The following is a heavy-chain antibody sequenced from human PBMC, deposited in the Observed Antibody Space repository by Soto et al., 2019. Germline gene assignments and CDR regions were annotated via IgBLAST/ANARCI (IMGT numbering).Heavy chain of an antibody. J-gene: IGHJ6*03. D-gene: IGHD5-12*01. CDR2: ISSSSSTI. Sequence: GGSLRLSCAASGFTFSSYSMNWVRQAPGKGLEWVSYISSSSSTIYYADSVKGRFTISRDNAKNSLYLQMNSLRAEDTAVYYCAREVATIESWHLYYYYMDVWGKETTVTVSS. CDR1: GFTFSSYS. CDR3: AREVATIESWHLYYYYMDV. V-gene: IGHV3-48*01.